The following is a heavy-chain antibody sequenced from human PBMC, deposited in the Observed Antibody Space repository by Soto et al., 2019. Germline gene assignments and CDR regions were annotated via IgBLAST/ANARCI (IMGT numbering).Heavy chain of an antibody. CDR2: ISYDGSNK. J-gene: IGHJ4*02. CDR1: GFTFSSYA. D-gene: IGHD2-2*01. Sequence: GGSLRLSCAASGFTFSSYAMHWVRQAPGKGLEWVAVISYDGSNKYYADSVKGRFTISRDNAKNSLYLQMNSLRAEDTAMFYCARGSYQFDYWGQGILVTVSS. CDR3: ARGSYQFDY. V-gene: IGHV3-30-3*01.